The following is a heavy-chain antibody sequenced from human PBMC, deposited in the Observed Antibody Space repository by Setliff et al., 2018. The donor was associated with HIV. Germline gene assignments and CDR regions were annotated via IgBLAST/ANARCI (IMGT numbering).Heavy chain of an antibody. D-gene: IGHD3-10*01. CDR2: IGGHGSII. J-gene: IGHJ6*02. Sequence: PGGSLRLSCAASGLIFRSYEMNWVRLDPGKGLEWISFIGGHGSIIHYADSVKGRFTISRDNAKNILYLQMNSLRPDDTAAYYCTRDSYDDSYYYGMDVWGQGTTVTVSS. CDR1: GLIFRSYE. CDR3: TRDSYDDSYYYGMDV. V-gene: IGHV3-48*03.